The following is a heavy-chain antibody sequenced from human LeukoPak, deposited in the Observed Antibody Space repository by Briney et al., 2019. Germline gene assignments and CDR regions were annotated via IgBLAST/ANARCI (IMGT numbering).Heavy chain of an antibody. CDR2: IYPDDSET. V-gene: IGHV5-51*01. D-gene: IGHD3-22*01. J-gene: IGHJ3*02. CDR3: ARQAYGSHFDAFDI. CDR1: GYRFTTDY. Sequence: HGESLKISCKASGYRFTTDYIGWVRQMPGKGPEWMGIIYPDDSETNYSPSFQGQVSMSVDKSITTAYLQWSSLKASDTAIYYCARQAYGSHFDAFDIWGQGTMVTVSS.